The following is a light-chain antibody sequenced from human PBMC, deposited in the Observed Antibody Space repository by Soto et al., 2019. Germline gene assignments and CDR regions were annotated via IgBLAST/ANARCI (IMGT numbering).Light chain of an antibody. V-gene: IGLV1-40*01. CDR2: DNS. CDR1: NSNVGAGFD. Sequence: QPVLTQPPSVSGAPGQRVTISCTGSNSNVGAGFDVHWYQQLPGTAPKLLIYDNSNRPSGVPDRFSGSKSGTSASLAITGLQAEDEADYYCQSYDSSLTASVFGGGTKLTVL. J-gene: IGLJ2*01. CDR3: QSYDSSLTASV.